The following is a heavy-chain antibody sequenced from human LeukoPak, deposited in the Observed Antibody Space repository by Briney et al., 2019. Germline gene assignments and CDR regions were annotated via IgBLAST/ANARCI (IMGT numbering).Heavy chain of an antibody. CDR1: SGSISSYY. V-gene: IGHV4-4*07. CDR3: ARQGVATAIDY. J-gene: IGHJ4*02. Sequence: PSETLSLTCTVSSGSISSYYWSWIRQPAGKGLEWIGRISASGNTNYNPSLKSRVTMSVDTSMNLFALKLSSVTAADTAVYYCARQGVATAIDYWGQGTLVTVSS. D-gene: IGHD2-21*02. CDR2: ISASGNT.